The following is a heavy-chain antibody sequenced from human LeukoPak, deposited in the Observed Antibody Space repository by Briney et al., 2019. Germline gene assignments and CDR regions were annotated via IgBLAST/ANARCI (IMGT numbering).Heavy chain of an antibody. CDR3: ARDWRGSYFPDF. V-gene: IGHV1-2*02. CDR1: GYTLTDYY. CDR2: INPNSGDT. J-gene: IGHJ4*02. D-gene: IGHD1-26*01. Sequence: GASVKVSCKSSGYTLTDYYMHWVRQAPGQGLEWMGWINPNSGDTNYAQKFQGGVTMTRDTSISTAYMDLSRLTSDGTAIYYCARDWRGSYFPDFWGQGTLVTASS.